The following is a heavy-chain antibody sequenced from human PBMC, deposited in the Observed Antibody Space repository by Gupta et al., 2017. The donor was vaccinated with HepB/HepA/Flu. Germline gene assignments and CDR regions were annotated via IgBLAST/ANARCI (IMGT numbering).Heavy chain of an antibody. CDR1: GFTFNNYA. Sequence: EVQLLESGGGLVQPGGSLRLSCAASGFTFNNYAMSWVRQAPGEGLEWVSTISTKGRGTDYADSVRGRFTISRDNSKNTLYLQMTSLRVEDTAVDYCAKRGIFDYWGQGTLVTVSS. V-gene: IGHV3-23*01. CDR2: ISTKGRGT. CDR3: AKRGIFDY. D-gene: IGHD3-16*01. J-gene: IGHJ4*02.